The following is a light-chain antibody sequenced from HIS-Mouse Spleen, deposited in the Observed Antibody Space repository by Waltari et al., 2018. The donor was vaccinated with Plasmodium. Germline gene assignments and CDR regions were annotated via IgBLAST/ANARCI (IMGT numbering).Light chain of an antibody. CDR3: YSTDSSGNHRV. J-gene: IGLJ3*02. Sequence: SYELTQPPSVSVSPGQTARITCSGDALPKKYAYWYQRKAGQAPVLVIDGDSKRPSGIPERFSGSSSGTMATLTISGAQVEDEADYYCYSTDSSGNHRVFGGGTKLTVL. V-gene: IGLV3-10*01. CDR1: ALPKKY. CDR2: GDS.